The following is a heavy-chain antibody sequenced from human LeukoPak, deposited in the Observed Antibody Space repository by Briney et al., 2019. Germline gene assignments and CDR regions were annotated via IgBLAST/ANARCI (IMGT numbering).Heavy chain of an antibody. V-gene: IGHV4-34*01. Sequence: SETLSLTCAVYGGSFSGYYWSWIRQPPGKGLEWIGEINHSGSTNYNPSLKSRVTISVDTSKNQFSLKLSSLTAADTAVYYCARVPTRRSFDYWGQGTLVTVSS. D-gene: IGHD1-1*01. J-gene: IGHJ4*02. CDR3: ARVPTRRSFDY. CDR2: INHSGST. CDR1: GGSFSGYY.